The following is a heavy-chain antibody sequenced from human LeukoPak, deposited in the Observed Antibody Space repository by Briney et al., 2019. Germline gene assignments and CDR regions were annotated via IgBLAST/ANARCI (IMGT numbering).Heavy chain of an antibody. Sequence: ASVKVSCKASGYTFTGYYLHWLRQAPGQGPEWMGWINPNSGDTNYAQKFQGRVTMTRDTSISTAYMELSSLRSEDTAVYYCARDNSVEDTAWWFDPWGQGTLVTVSS. CDR2: INPNSGDT. CDR3: ARDNSVEDTAWWFDP. J-gene: IGHJ5*02. V-gene: IGHV1-2*02. CDR1: GYTFTGYY. D-gene: IGHD4-23*01.